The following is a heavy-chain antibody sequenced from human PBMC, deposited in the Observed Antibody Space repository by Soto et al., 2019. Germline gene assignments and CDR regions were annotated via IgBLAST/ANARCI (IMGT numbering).Heavy chain of an antibody. J-gene: IGHJ4*02. D-gene: IGHD3-22*01. Sequence: VKVSCKASGGTFSSYAISWVRQAPGQGLEWMGGIIPIFGTANYAQKFQGRVTITADESTSTAYMELSSLRSEDTAVYYCAREPYYYDSSGYYLDYWGQGTLVTVSS. CDR2: IIPIFGTA. CDR3: AREPYYYDSSGYYLDY. V-gene: IGHV1-69*01. CDR1: GGTFSSYA.